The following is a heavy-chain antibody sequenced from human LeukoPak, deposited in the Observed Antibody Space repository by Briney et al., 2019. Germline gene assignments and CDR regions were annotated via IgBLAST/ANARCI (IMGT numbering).Heavy chain of an antibody. CDR1: GGSISSYY. Sequence: SETLSLTCTVSGGSISSYYWSWIRQPPGKGLEWIGEINHSGSTNYNPSLKSRVTISVDTSKNQFSLKLSSVTAADTAVYYCARLRYYYDSSGVPREGRFDYWGQGTLVTVSS. CDR2: INHSGST. V-gene: IGHV4-34*01. D-gene: IGHD3-22*01. J-gene: IGHJ4*02. CDR3: ARLRYYYDSSGVPREGRFDY.